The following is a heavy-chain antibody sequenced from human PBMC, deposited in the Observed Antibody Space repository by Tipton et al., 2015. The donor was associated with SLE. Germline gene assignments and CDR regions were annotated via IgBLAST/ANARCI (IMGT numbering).Heavy chain of an antibody. J-gene: IGHJ3*02. CDR3: ARHEEWSSGWYGAFDI. CDR1: GGSISSHY. V-gene: IGHV4-4*09. Sequence: TLSLTCTVSGGSISSHYWSWIRQPPGKGLEWIGYIYTSGSTNYNPSLKSRVTISVDTSKNQFSLKLSSVTAADTAVYYCARHEEWSSGWYGAFDIWGQGTMVTVSS. D-gene: IGHD6-19*01. CDR2: IYTSGST.